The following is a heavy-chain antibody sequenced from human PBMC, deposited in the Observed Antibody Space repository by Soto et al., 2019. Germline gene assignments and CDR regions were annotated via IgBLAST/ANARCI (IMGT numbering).Heavy chain of an antibody. D-gene: IGHD1-26*01. J-gene: IGHJ4*02. CDR2: IYHSGST. Sequence: SETLSLTCAVSGGSISSSGYSWSWIRQPPGKGLEWIGYIYHSGSTYYNPSLKSRVTISVDRSKNQFSLKLSSVTAADTAVYYCARATTTKDFDYWGQGTLVTVSS. CDR1: GGSISSSGYS. CDR3: ARATTTKDFDY. V-gene: IGHV4-30-2*01.